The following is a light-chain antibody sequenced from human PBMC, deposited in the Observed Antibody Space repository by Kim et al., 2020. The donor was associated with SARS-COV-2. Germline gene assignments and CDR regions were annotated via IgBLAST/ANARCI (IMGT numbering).Light chain of an antibody. CDR1: SSNIGSNI. V-gene: IGLV1-44*01. Sequence: TQPPSASGTAGQRVTISCSGSSSNIGSNIVNWYQQFPGTAPKLLINRNNQRPSGVPDRFSGSKSGTSASLAISGLQSEDEADYYCAAWDDSLNAWVFGGGTQLTVL. CDR3: AAWDDSLNAWV. CDR2: RNN. J-gene: IGLJ3*02.